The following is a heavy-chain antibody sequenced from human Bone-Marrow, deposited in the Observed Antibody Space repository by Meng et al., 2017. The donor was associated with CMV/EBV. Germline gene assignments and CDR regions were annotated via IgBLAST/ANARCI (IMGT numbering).Heavy chain of an antibody. CDR3: TPYCSSNSCYRVDNNWFDP. CDR2: IKSKTDGGTT. D-gene: IGHD2-2*02. CDR1: GFTFSNAW. J-gene: IGHJ5*02. Sequence: GESLKISCAASGFTFSNAWMSWVRQAPGKGLEWVGRIKSKTDGGTTDYAAPVKGRFTISRDDSKNTLYLQMNSLKTEDTAVYYCTPYCSSNSCYRVDNNWFDPWGQGNLVTVSS. V-gene: IGHV3-15*01.